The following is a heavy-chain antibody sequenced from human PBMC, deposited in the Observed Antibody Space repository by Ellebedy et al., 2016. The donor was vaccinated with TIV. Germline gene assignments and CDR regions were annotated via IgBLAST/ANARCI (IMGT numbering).Heavy chain of an antibody. CDR3: ARPQPGYSSSWYLV. V-gene: IGHV4-59*01. Sequence: MPSETLSLTCTVSGGSISSYYWSWIRQPPGKGLEWIGYIYYSGSTNYNPSLKSRVTISVDTSKNQFSLKLSSVTAADTAVYYCARPQPGYSSSWYLVWGQGTLVTVSS. J-gene: IGHJ4*02. CDR1: GGSISSYY. CDR2: IYYSGST. D-gene: IGHD6-13*01.